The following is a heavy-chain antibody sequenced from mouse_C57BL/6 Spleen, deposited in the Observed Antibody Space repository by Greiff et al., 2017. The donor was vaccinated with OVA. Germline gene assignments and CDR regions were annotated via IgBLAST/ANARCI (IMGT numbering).Heavy chain of an antibody. CDR2: IYPSDSET. V-gene: IGHV1-61*01. J-gene: IGHJ1*03. CDR3: ARSNDYDGYFDV. CDR1: GYTFTSYW. D-gene: IGHD2-4*01. Sequence: VQLQQPGAELVRPGSSVKLSCKASGYTFTSYWMDWVKQRPGQGLEWIGNIYPSDSETHYNQKFKDKATLTVDKSSSTAYMQLSSLTSEDSAVYYCARSNDYDGYFDVWGTGTTVTVSS.